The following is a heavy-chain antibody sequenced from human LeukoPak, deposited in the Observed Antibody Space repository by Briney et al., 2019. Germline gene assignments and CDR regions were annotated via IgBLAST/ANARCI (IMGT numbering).Heavy chain of an antibody. V-gene: IGHV4-31*03. CDR3: ARAGRFLEWLFLNDY. CDR1: GGSISSGGYY. Sequence: SQTLSLTCTVSGGSISSGGYYWSWIRQHPGKGLEWIGYIYYSGSTYYNPSLKSRVTISVDTSKNQFSLKLSSMTAADTAVYYCARAGRFLEWLFLNDYWGQGTLVTVSS. J-gene: IGHJ4*02. CDR2: IYYSGST. D-gene: IGHD3-3*01.